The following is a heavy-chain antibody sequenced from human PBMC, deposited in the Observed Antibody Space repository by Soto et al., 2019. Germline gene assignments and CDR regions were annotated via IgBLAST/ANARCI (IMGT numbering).Heavy chain of an antibody. CDR1: GFTFSSYA. V-gene: IGHV3-23*01. CDR3: AKDPLQWLVPVFLSV. J-gene: IGHJ6*02. D-gene: IGHD6-19*01. CDR2: ISGSGGST. Sequence: GESLKISCAASGFTFSSYAMSWVRQAPGKGLEWVSAISGSGGSTYYADSVKGRFTISRDNSKNTLYLQMNSLRAEDTAVYYCAKDPLQWLVPVFLSVWGQGTTVTVSS.